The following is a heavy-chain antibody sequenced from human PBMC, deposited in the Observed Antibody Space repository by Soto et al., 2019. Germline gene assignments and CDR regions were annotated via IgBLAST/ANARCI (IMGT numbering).Heavy chain of an antibody. V-gene: IGHV1-69*02. CDR2: IIPILGIA. CDR1: GGTFSSYT. Sequence: QVQLVQSGAEVKQPGSSVKVSCKASGGTFSSYTIIWVRQAPGQGLEWMGRIIPILGIANNAQKFQGRVTITADKSTSTAYMELSSLRSEDTAVYYCARGRGPYCSSTSCGTYNWFDPWGQGTLVTVSS. J-gene: IGHJ5*02. D-gene: IGHD2-2*01. CDR3: ARGRGPYCSSTSCGTYNWFDP.